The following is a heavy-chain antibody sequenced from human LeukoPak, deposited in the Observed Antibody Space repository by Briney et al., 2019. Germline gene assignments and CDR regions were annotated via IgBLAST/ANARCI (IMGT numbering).Heavy chain of an antibody. J-gene: IGHJ4*02. Sequence: ASVKVSCKASGYTFTSYDINWVRQATGQGLEWMGWMNPNSGNTGYAQKFKGRVTMTRDTSISTAYMELSSLTSEDSAVYYCARGRGSGSGWRRFDYWGQGTLVTVSS. CDR1: GYTFTSYD. CDR2: MNPNSGNT. V-gene: IGHV1-8*01. CDR3: ARGRGSGSGWRRFDY. D-gene: IGHD6-19*01.